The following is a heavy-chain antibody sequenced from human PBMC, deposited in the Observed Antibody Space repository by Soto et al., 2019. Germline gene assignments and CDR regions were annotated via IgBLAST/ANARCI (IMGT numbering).Heavy chain of an antibody. CDR1: GYTFTTYD. CDR3: AGDPYHVLMVNAPNLYGMDV. V-gene: IGHV1-18*01. Sequence: QVQLVQSGAEVKKPGASVKVSCKASGYTFTTYDISWVRQAPGQGLEWMGRISTYNGNTNYPQSLQGRLTMTTDTSTTKAYMELSSLRSDDTAVYYCAGDPYHVLMVNAPNLYGMDVWGQGTTVTVSS. CDR2: ISTYNGNT. D-gene: IGHD2-8*01. J-gene: IGHJ6*02.